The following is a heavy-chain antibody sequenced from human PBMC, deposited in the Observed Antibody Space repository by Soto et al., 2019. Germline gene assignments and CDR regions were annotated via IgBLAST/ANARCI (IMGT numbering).Heavy chain of an antibody. CDR2: VYYTGST. CDR1: GASIRSTDYY. D-gene: IGHD2-15*01. V-gene: IGHV4-30-4*01. CDR3: VRTPREGAVAPHWFDR. Sequence: PSETLSLTCTVSGASIRSTDYYWSWIRQAPGKGLEWIGYVYYTGSTYYNPSLMSRLTISVGTSKNQFSLKLTSVTAAETAVYYCVRTPREGAVAPHWFDRWGQGTQVTVYS. J-gene: IGHJ5*02.